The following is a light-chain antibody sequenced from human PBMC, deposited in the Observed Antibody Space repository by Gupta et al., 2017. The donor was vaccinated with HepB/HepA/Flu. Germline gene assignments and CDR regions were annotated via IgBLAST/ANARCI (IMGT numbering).Light chain of an antibody. CDR3: SSSSRTNTRL. J-gene: IGLJ2*01. V-gene: IGLV2-14*03. CDR2: DVS. CDR1: SSDVGGYNY. Sequence: QSALTQPASVSGSPGQSITISCTGSSSDVGGYNYVSWYQQHPGKAPKRMMYDVSNRPSGMSNRGSGSKSGNTESLTISGLQADDEADDYCSSSSRTNTRLFGGGTKLSVI.